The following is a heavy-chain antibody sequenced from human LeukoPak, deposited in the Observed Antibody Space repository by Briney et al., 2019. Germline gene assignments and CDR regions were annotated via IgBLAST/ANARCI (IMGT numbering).Heavy chain of an antibody. D-gene: IGHD3-22*01. J-gene: IGHJ4*02. CDR3: ARDTSPVSSGPESYFDY. Sequence: GGSLRLSCAASGFTFSSYSMNWVRQAPGKGLEWVSSISSSSSYIYYADSVKGRFTISRDNAKNSLYLQMNSLRAEDTAVYYCARDTSPVSSGPESYFDYWGQGTLVTVSS. CDR1: GFTFSSYS. CDR2: ISSSSSYI. V-gene: IGHV3-21*01.